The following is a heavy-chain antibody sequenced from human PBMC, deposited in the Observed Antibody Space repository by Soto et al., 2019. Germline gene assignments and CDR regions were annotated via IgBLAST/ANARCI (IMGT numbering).Heavy chain of an antibody. J-gene: IGHJ3*02. V-gene: IGHV3-30*04. D-gene: IGHD6-19*01. CDR1: GFTFSSYA. CDR3: ARELYSSGWTDALNI. CDR2: ISYDGSNK. Sequence: GGSLRLSCAASGFTFSSYAMHWVRQAPGKGLEWVAVISYDGSNKYYADSVKGRFTISRDNSKNTLYLQMNSLRAEDTAVYYCARELYSSGWTDALNIGGQGTRVTFSS.